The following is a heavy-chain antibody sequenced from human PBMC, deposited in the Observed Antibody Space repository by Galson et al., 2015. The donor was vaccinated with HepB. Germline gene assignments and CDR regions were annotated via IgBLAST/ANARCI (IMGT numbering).Heavy chain of an antibody. J-gene: IGHJ6*03. CDR1: GFPFSNFW. D-gene: IGHD3-3*01. CDR3: ARRADFWSGYFGYYYHYMDV. CDR2: IKQDGNEK. V-gene: IGHV3-7*01. Sequence: SLRLSCAVSGFPFSNFWMTWVRQAPGKGLEWVANIKQDGNEKYYVDSVKGRFTISRDNAKNSLYLKMNSLRVEDTAVYYCARRADFWSGYFGYYYHYMDVRGKGTTVTVSS.